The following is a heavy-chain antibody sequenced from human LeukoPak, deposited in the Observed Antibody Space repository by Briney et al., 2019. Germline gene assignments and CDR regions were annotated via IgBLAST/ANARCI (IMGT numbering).Heavy chain of an antibody. CDR1: EYSFTSYW. CDR3: AKTYYYGSGSPADAFDI. CDR2: IYPGDSDT. V-gene: IGHV5-51*01. D-gene: IGHD3-10*01. J-gene: IGHJ3*02. Sequence: GESLKISCQGSEYSFTSYWIGWVRQMTGKGLEWMGIIYPGDSDTRYSPSFQGQVTISADKSISTAYLQWSSLKASDPAMYYCAKTYYYGSGSPADAFDIWGQGTMVTVSS.